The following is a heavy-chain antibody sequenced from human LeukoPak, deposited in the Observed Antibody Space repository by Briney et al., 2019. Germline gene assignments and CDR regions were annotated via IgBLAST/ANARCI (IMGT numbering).Heavy chain of an antibody. Sequence: GRSLRLSCAASGFTFSSYGMHWVRQAPGKGLEWVAVIWYDGSNKYYADSVEGRFTISRDNSKNTLYLQMNSLRAEDTAVYYCASLAARDFDYWGQGTLVTVSS. D-gene: IGHD6-6*01. CDR2: IWYDGSNK. V-gene: IGHV3-33*01. CDR3: ASLAARDFDY. J-gene: IGHJ4*02. CDR1: GFTFSSYG.